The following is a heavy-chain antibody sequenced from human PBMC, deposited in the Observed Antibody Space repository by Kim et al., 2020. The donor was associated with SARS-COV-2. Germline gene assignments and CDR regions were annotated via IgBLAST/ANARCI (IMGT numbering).Heavy chain of an antibody. D-gene: IGHD2-2*01. Sequence: SETLSLTCAVYGGSFSGYYWSWIRQPPGKGLEWIGEINHSGSTNYNPSLKSRVTISVDTSKNQFSLKLSSVTAADTAVYYCARGYCSSTSCYGVSDAFDIWGQGTMVTVSS. CDR1: GGSFSGYY. V-gene: IGHV4-34*01. CDR2: INHSGST. J-gene: IGHJ3*02. CDR3: ARGYCSSTSCYGVSDAFDI.